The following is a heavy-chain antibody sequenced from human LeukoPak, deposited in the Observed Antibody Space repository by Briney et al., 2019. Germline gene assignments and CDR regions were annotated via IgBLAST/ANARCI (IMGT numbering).Heavy chain of an antibody. V-gene: IGHV1-69*13. D-gene: IGHD1-26*01. CDR2: IFPIFGTA. J-gene: IGHJ3*02. Sequence: SVKVSCKASGGTFSSYAISWVRQAPGQGLEWMGGIFPIFGTANYSQKFQGRVTITADESTSTAYMELNILRSEDTAVYYCARPVGSKDAFDIWGQGTMVTVSS. CDR1: GGTFSSYA. CDR3: ARPVGSKDAFDI.